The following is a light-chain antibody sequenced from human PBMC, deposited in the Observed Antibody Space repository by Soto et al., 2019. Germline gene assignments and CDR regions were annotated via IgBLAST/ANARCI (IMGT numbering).Light chain of an antibody. CDR3: AAYTTSSTLV. Sequence: QSAPTQPASVSGSPGQSITISCAGTSADVGAFDYVSWYQHHPGKVPKLMIYDVSDRPSGVSIRFSGSKSANMASLTISGLQPDDEADYYCAAYTTSSTLVFGGGTKVTVL. CDR1: SADVGAFDY. V-gene: IGLV2-14*03. CDR2: DVS. J-gene: IGLJ3*02.